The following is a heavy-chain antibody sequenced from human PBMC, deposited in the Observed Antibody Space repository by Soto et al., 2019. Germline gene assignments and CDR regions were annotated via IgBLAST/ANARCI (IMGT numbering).Heavy chain of an antibody. V-gene: IGHV5-51*01. Sequence: PGESLKISCKGSGYTFTDYWIGWVRQLPGKGLEWMGIIYPGDSDTRYSPSFQGHVTITVDKSTSTAYLKWNTLKASDTAMYYCARHLSNFRYYYYAMDVWGQGTTVTVSS. CDR2: IYPGDSDT. CDR3: ARHLSNFRYYYYAMDV. J-gene: IGHJ6*02. CDR1: GYTFTDYW. D-gene: IGHD4-4*01.